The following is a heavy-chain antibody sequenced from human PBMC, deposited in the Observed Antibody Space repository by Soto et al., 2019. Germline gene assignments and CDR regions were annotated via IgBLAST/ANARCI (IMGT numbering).Heavy chain of an antibody. D-gene: IGHD2-2*02. Sequence: QVQLVQSGAEVKKPGSSVKVSCKASGGTFSSYAISWVRQAPGQGLEWMGGIIPIFGTANYAQKFQGRVTITADESPSTAYMELSSLSSGDTAVYYCASGYQLLYGWFDPWGQGTLVTVSS. V-gene: IGHV1-69*01. CDR2: IIPIFGTA. CDR3: ASGYQLLYGWFDP. CDR1: GGTFSSYA. J-gene: IGHJ5*02.